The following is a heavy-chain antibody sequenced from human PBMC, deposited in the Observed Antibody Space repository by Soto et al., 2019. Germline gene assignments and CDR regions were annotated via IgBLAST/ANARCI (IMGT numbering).Heavy chain of an antibody. CDR3: ARSVGDFDP. V-gene: IGHV4-59*08. CDR1: GGSISSYY. Sequence: LSLTCTVSGGSISSYYWSWIRQPPGKGLEWIGYIYYSGSTNYNPSLKSRVTISVDTSKNQFSLKLSSVTAADTAVYYCARSVGDFDPWGQGTLVTVSS. CDR2: IYYSGST. J-gene: IGHJ5*02.